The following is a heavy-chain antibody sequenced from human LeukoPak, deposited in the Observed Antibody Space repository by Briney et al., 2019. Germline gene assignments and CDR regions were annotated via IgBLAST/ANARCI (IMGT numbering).Heavy chain of an antibody. J-gene: IGHJ4*02. Sequence: GGSLRLSCITSGFAFSTYGMHWVRQAPGKGLEWVSAISGSGGSTYYADSVKGRFTTSRDNSKNTLYLQMNSLRAEDTAVYYCAKEGSSGYYGYFDYWGQGTLVTVSS. CDR1: GFAFSTYG. CDR2: ISGSGGST. V-gene: IGHV3-23*01. D-gene: IGHD3-22*01. CDR3: AKEGSSGYYGYFDY.